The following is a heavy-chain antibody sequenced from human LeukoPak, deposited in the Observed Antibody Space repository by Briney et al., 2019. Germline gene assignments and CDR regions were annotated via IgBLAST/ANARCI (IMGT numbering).Heavy chain of an antibody. D-gene: IGHD3-3*02. Sequence: SETLSLTCTVSGYSISSGYYWGWIRQPPGKGLEWIGSIYHSGSTYYNPSLKSRVTISVDTSKNQFSLKLSSVTAADTAVYYCARVAFKYYYYGMDVWGQGTTVTVSS. J-gene: IGHJ6*02. V-gene: IGHV4-38-2*02. CDR1: GYSISSGYY. CDR2: IYHSGST. CDR3: ARVAFKYYYYGMDV.